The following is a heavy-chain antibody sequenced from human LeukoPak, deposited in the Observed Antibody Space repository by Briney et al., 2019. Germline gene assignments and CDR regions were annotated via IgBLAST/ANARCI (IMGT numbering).Heavy chain of an antibody. Sequence: ASVKVSCKASDYTFTSYGISWVRQAPGQGLEWMGWISAYNGNTNYAQKLQGRVTMTTDTSTSTAYMELRSLRSDDTAVYYCARDRGTWFGELISGFGPWGQGTLVTVSS. CDR1: DYTFTSYG. CDR2: ISAYNGNT. CDR3: ARDRGTWFGELISGFGP. J-gene: IGHJ5*02. V-gene: IGHV1-18*01. D-gene: IGHD3-10*01.